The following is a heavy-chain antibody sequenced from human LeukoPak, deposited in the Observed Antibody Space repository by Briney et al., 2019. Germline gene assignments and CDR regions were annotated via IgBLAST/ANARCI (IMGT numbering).Heavy chain of an antibody. CDR3: ARRYYGSGSLGY. CDR1: GGSFSGYY. CDR2: INHSGST. Sequence: SETLSLTCAVYGGSFSGYYWSWIRQPPGKGLEWIGEINHSGSTNYNPSLKSRVTISVDTSKNQFSLKLSSVTAADTAVYYCARRYYGSGSLGYWGQGTLVTVSS. V-gene: IGHV4-34*01. D-gene: IGHD3-10*01. J-gene: IGHJ4*02.